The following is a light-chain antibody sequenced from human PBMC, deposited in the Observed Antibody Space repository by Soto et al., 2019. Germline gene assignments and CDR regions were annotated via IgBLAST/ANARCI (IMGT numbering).Light chain of an antibody. V-gene: IGLV1-51*01. CDR1: SSNIGNND. J-gene: IGLJ3*02. CDR3: GTWDGSLSAAV. Sequence: QSVLTQPPSVSAAPRQKVTISCSGSSSNIGNNDVAWYQQLPGTAPKLLIFDNDKRPSGIPDRFSGSKSGTSATLGITGLQTGDEADYYCGTWDGSLSAAVFGGGTKVTVL. CDR2: DND.